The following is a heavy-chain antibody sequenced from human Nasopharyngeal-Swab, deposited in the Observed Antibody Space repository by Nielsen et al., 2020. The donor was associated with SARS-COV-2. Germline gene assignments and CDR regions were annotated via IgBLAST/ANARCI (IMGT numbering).Heavy chain of an antibody. D-gene: IGHD6-19*01. Sequence: SLKISCAASGFTFDDYAMHWVRQAPGKGLEWVSGISWNSGSIGYADSVKGRFTISRDNAKNSLYLQMNSLRAEDTALYYCAKGRGEETAFSSGWYMGDAFDIWGQGTMVTVSS. CDR3: AKGRGEETAFSSGWYMGDAFDI. V-gene: IGHV3-9*01. J-gene: IGHJ3*02. CDR2: ISWNSGSI. CDR1: GFTFDDYA.